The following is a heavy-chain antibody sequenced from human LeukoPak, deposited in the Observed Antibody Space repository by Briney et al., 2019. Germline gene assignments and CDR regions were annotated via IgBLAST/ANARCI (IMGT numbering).Heavy chain of an antibody. CDR2: IDPSDSYN. CDR1: GSDFTTYW. D-gene: IGHD6-6*01. V-gene: IGHV5-10-1*01. J-gene: IGHJ4*02. CDR3: ARAYSRSRFDY. Sequence: GEPLQISSKASGSDFTTYWISWVRPMPGKGLEWMGTIDPSDSYNNYSPSFQGHVTISADKSISTAYLQWSSLKASDTAMYYCARAYSRSRFDYWGQGTLVTVSS.